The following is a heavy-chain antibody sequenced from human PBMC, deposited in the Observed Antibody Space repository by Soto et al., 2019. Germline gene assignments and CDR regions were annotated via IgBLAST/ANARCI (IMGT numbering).Heavy chain of an antibody. V-gene: IGHV1-69*06. CDR1: GGTFSSYA. CDR3: ARVGGEYYDYVWGSYRNNSQVTTPFDY. J-gene: IGHJ4*02. Sequence: SVKVSCKASGGTFSSYAISWVRQAPGQGLEWMGGIIPIFGTANYAQKFQGRVTITADKSTSTAYMELSSLRSEDTAVYYCARVGGEYYDYVWGSYRNNSQVTTPFDYWGQGTLVTVSS. D-gene: IGHD3-16*02. CDR2: IIPIFGTA.